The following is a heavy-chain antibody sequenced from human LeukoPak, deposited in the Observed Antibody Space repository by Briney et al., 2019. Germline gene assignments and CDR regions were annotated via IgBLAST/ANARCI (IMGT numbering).Heavy chain of an antibody. CDR3: ARDRPYGDYLGYFDY. V-gene: IGHV4-59*01. Sequence: PSETLSLTCTVSGGSISSYYWSWIRQPPGKGPEWIGYIYYSGSTNYNPSLKSRVTISVDTSKNQFSLKLSSVTAADTAVYYCARDRPYGDYLGYFDYWGQGTLVTVSS. D-gene: IGHD4-17*01. CDR1: GGSISSYY. CDR2: IYYSGST. J-gene: IGHJ4*02.